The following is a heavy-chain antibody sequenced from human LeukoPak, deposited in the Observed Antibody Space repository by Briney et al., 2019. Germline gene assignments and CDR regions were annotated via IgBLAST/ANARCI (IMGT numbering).Heavy chain of an antibody. CDR3: ARVGNGHFDY. Sequence: SETLSLTCIVSGGAISSYYWSWIRQPPGKRLEWFGYIYYSGNTNYNPSLKSRFTISIDTSKNQFSLKLSSVTAADTAVYYCARVGNGHFDYWGQGTLVTVTS. D-gene: IGHD2-8*01. V-gene: IGHV4-59*01. J-gene: IGHJ4*02. CDR1: GGAISSYY. CDR2: IYYSGNT.